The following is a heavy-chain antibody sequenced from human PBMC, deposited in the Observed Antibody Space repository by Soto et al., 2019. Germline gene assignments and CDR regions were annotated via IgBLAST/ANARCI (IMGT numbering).Heavy chain of an antibody. CDR2: IWYDGSNK. V-gene: IGHV3-33*01. CDR1: GFTFSSYG. Sequence: HPGGSLRLSCAASGFTFSSYGMHWVRQAPGKGLEWVAVIWYDGSNKYYADSVKGRFTISRDNSKNTLYLQMNSLRAEDTAVYYCARDPGSSGYYYSHWFDPWGQGTLVTVSS. D-gene: IGHD3-22*01. J-gene: IGHJ5*02. CDR3: ARDPGSSGYYYSHWFDP.